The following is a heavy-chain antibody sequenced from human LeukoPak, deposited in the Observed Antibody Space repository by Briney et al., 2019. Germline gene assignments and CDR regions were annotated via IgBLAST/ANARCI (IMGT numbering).Heavy chain of an antibody. CDR2: INAGNGNT. CDR1: GYTFTSYA. D-gene: IGHD1-7*01. V-gene: IGHV1-3*01. CDR3: ARAPNWNYHSWFDP. J-gene: IGHJ5*02. Sequence: GASVKVSCKASGYTFTSYALHWGRQAPGQRPEWMGWINAGNGNTKYSQKFQGRVTITRDTSASTAYMELSSLRSEDTAVYYCARAPNWNYHSWFDPWGQGTLVTVSS.